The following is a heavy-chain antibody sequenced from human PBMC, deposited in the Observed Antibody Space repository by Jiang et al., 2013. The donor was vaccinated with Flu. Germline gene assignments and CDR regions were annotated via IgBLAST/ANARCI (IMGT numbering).Heavy chain of an antibody. J-gene: IGHJ4*02. V-gene: IGHV5-51*01. CDR2: IYPHDSDT. CDR1: GYIFTAYW. Sequence: VQLVESGAEVKKPGESLKISCKGSGYIFTAYWIGWVRQMPGEGLEWMGFIYPHDSDTRYSPSFQGQVTISADKSLSIAYLQWSSLKASDSAIYYCARQGGTYAVDYWGQGTLVTVSS. CDR3: ARQGGTYAVDY. D-gene: IGHD1-26*01.